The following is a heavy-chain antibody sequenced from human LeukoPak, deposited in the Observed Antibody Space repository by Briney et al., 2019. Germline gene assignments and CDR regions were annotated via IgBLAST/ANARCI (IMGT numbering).Heavy chain of an antibody. V-gene: IGHV1-8*01. CDR1: GYTFTSYD. J-gene: IGHJ4*02. CDR2: MNPNSGNT. Sequence: GASVKVSCKASGYTFTSYDINWVRQATGQGLEWMGWMNPNSGNTGYAQKFQGRVTMTRNTSISTAYMELSSLRSEDTAVYYCARDQTIFSCSGGSCYHPSDYWGQGTLVTVSS. D-gene: IGHD2-15*01. CDR3: ARDQTIFSCSGGSCYHPSDY.